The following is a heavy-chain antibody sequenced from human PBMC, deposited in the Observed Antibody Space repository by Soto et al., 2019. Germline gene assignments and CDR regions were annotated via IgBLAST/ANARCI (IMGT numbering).Heavy chain of an antibody. J-gene: IGHJ6*02. Sequence: LSLTCTVSGGSISSGGYYWSWIRQHPGKGLEWIGYIYYSGSTYYNPSLKSRVTISVDTSKNQFSLKLSSVTAADTAVYYCARDLVGADYYYYGMDVWGQGTTVTVSS. CDR2: IYYSGST. V-gene: IGHV4-31*03. CDR3: ARDLVGADYYYYGMDV. CDR1: GGSISSGGYY. D-gene: IGHD1-26*01.